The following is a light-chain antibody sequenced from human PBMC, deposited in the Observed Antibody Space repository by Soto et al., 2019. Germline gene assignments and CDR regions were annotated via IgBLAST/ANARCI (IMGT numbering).Light chain of an antibody. CDR2: GAS. Sequence: EIVMTQSPATLSMSPGERATLSCRASQSISSNLAWYQQKPGQAPRLLIYGASTRATGIPARFSGSGSGTDFTLTISSLQSEDFAIYYCQQYNNWHPLYTFGQGTKLENK. CDR3: QQYNNWHPLYT. CDR1: QSISSN. V-gene: IGKV3-15*01. J-gene: IGKJ2*01.